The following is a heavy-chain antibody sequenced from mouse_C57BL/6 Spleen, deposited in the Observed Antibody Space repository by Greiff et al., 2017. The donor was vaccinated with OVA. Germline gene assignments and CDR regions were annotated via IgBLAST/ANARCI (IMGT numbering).Heavy chain of an antibody. J-gene: IGHJ3*01. CDR1: GYSITSGYY. V-gene: IGHV3-6*01. Sequence: EVKLQESGPGLVKPSQSLSLTCSVTGYSITSGYYWNWIRQFPGNKLEWMGYISYNGSNNYNPSLKNRISITRDTSKNQFFLKLNSVTTEDTATYYSARDGDWGQGTLVTVSA. CDR2: ISYNGSN. CDR3: ARDGD.